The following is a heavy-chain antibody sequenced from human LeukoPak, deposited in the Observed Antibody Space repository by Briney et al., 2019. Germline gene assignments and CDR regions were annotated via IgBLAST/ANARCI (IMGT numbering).Heavy chain of an antibody. D-gene: IGHD3-3*01. CDR3: ARTYDFWSGFMAFDI. J-gene: IGHJ3*02. Sequence: SETLSLTCTVSGGSISSYYWSWIRQPPGKGLEWIGEINHSGSTNYNPSLKSRVTISVDTSKNQFSLKLSSVTAADTAVYYCARTYDFWSGFMAFDIWGQGTMVTVSS. V-gene: IGHV4-34*01. CDR2: INHSGST. CDR1: GGSISSYY.